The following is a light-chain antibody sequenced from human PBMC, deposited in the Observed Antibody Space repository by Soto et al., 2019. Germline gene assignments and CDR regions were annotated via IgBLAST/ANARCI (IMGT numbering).Light chain of an antibody. CDR3: QSYDSSNHGV. Sequence: NFMLTQPHSVSKSPGKTVTISCTGSSGSIASNYVQWYQQRPGSAPTTVIYEDNQRPSGVPDRFSGSIDSSSNSASLTISGLKTEDEADYYCQSYDSSNHGVFGGGTKLTVL. CDR2: EDN. CDR1: SGSIASNY. V-gene: IGLV6-57*02. J-gene: IGLJ2*01.